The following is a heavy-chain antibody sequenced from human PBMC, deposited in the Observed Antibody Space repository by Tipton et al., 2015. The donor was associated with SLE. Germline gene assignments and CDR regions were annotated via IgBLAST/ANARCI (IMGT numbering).Heavy chain of an antibody. J-gene: IGHJ5*02. CDR1: GGSISSFY. CDR2: IYYSGST. Sequence: TLSLTCTVSGGSISSFYWSWFRQPPGKGLEWIGYIYYSGSTNYNPSLKSRVTISVDTSKNQFSLKLSSVTAADTAVYYCARGSPWFDPWGQGTLVTVSS. V-gene: IGHV4-59*08. CDR3: ARGSPWFDP.